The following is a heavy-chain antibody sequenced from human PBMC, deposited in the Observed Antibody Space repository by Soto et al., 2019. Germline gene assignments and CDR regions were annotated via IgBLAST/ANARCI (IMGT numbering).Heavy chain of an antibody. CDR3: ARDVIDRDSHFDY. V-gene: IGHV3-21*01. CDR2: ISSSSSYI. CDR1: GFTFSSYS. Sequence: GGSLRLSCAASGFTFSSYSMNWVRQAPGKGLEWVSSISSSSSYIYYADSLKGRFTISRDNAKNSPYLQMNSLRAEDTAVYYCARDVIDRDSHFDYWGQGTLVTVSS. J-gene: IGHJ4*02. D-gene: IGHD3-22*01.